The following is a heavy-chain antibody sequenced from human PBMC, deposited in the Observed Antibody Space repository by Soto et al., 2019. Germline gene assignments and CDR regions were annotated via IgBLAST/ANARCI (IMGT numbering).Heavy chain of an antibody. D-gene: IGHD6-19*01. CDR3: ARQKVAVAGIGRGYFQH. CDR1: GGSISSSSYY. J-gene: IGHJ1*01. CDR2: IYYSGST. Sequence: SETLSLTCTVSGGSISSSSYYWGWIRQPPGKGLEWIGSIYYSGSTYYNPSLKSRVTISVDTSKNQFSLKLSSVTAADTAVYYCARQKVAVAGIGRGYFQHWGQGTLVTVSS. V-gene: IGHV4-39*01.